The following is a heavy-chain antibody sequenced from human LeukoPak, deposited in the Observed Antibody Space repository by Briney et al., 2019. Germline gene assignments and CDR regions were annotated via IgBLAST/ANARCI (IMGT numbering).Heavy chain of an antibody. J-gene: IGHJ4*02. CDR3: AHRPLGGPQWLAWGGEYYFDY. Sequence: SGPTLVNPTQTLTLTCTFSGFSLSTSGVGVGWIRQPPGKALEWLALIYWNDDKRYSPSLKSRLTITKDTSKNQVVLTMTNMDPVDTATYYCAHRPLGGPQWLAWGGEYYFDYWGQGTLVTVSS. CDR2: IYWNDDK. CDR1: GFSLSTSGVG. V-gene: IGHV2-5*01. D-gene: IGHD6-19*01.